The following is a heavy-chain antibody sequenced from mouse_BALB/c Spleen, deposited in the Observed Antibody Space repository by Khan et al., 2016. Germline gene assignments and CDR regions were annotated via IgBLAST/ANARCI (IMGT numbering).Heavy chain of an antibody. CDR1: GHSITSDYS. Sequence: VQLQQPAPDLVKPSQSLPLTCTVTGHSITSDYSWHWIRQLLPNKLEWMAYIHYSGIPNYNPSLKSRIFIPRDTSKDQFFLQLTSLTPQNTPTFPCPRYYCGGAPRFAYWGQGTLVTVSP. V-gene: IGHV3-1*02. CDR3: PRYYCGGAPRFAY. CDR2: IHYSGIP. D-gene: IGHD1-1*01. J-gene: IGHJ3*01.